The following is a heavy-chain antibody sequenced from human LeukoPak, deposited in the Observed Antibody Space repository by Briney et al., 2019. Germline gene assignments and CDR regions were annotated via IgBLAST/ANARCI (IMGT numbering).Heavy chain of an antibody. Sequence: GGSLRLSCAASGFTFSSYWMHWVRQAPGKGLVWVSRINSDGSSTSYADSVKGRFTISRDNAKNTLYLQMNSLRAEDTAVYYCARAPQHYYDSSGSDAFDIWGQGTMVTVSS. CDR2: INSDGSST. CDR3: ARAPQHYYDSSGSDAFDI. V-gene: IGHV3-74*01. D-gene: IGHD3-22*01. J-gene: IGHJ3*02. CDR1: GFTFSSYW.